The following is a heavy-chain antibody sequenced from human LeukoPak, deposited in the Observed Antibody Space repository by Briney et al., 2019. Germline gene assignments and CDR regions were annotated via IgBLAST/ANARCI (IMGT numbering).Heavy chain of an antibody. CDR3: AAMIGYFDY. CDR2: MYTSGST. V-gene: IGHV4-61*02. J-gene: IGHJ4*02. CDR1: GGSISSGNYY. Sequence: PSQTLSLTCTVSGGSISSGNYYWSWIRQPAGKVLEWIGRMYTSGSTNYNPSLKSRVSISRDTSKNQFSLKLNSVTAADTAVYYCAAMIGYFDYWGQGTLVTVSS. D-gene: IGHD3-22*01.